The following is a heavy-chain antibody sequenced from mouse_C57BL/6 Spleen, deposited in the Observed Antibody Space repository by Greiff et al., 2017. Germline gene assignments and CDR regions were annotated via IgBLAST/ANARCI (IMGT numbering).Heavy chain of an antibody. CDR3: ARGWYGSTFDY. D-gene: IGHD1-1*01. Sequence: EVMLVESGGGLVKPGGSLKISCAASGFTFSAYGMHWVRQAPEKGLEWVAYISSGSSTIYYADTVKGRFTISRDNAKNTLFLQMTSLRSEDTAMYYCARGWYGSTFDYWGQGTTLTVSS. V-gene: IGHV5-17*01. CDR2: ISSGSSTI. CDR1: GFTFSAYG. J-gene: IGHJ2*01.